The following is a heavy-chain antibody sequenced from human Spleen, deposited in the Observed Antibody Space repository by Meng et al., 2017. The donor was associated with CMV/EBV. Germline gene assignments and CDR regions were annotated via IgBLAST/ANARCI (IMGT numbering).Heavy chain of an antibody. Sequence: GGSLRLSCAASGFTFSSYWMHWVRQAPGKGLVWVSRINSDGSSTSYADSVKGRFTISRDNAKNTLYLQMNSLRAEDTAVYYCAREPGTRDFWSGYYSMDVWGQGTTVTVSS. J-gene: IGHJ6*02. CDR1: GFTFSSYW. CDR2: INSDGSST. D-gene: IGHD3-3*01. V-gene: IGHV3-74*01. CDR3: AREPGTRDFWSGYYSMDV.